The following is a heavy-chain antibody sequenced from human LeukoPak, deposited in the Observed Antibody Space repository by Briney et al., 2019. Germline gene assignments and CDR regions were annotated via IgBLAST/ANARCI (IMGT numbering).Heavy chain of an antibody. J-gene: IGHJ4*02. D-gene: IGHD3-9*01. Sequence: GGSLRLSCAASGFTFSSYAMHWVRQAPGKGLEWVAVISYDGSNKYYADSVKGRFTISRDNSKNTLYLQMNSLRAEDTAVYYCAKDMYYDILTGNTGDYWGQGTLVTVSS. CDR3: AKDMYYDILTGNTGDY. V-gene: IGHV3-30*04. CDR1: GFTFSSYA. CDR2: ISYDGSNK.